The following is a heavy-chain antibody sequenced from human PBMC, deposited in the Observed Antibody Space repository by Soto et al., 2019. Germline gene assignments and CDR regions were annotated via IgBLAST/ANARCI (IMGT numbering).Heavy chain of an antibody. J-gene: IGHJ4*02. CDR1: GFTFSSYG. CDR3: AKLAHNIVVVPAADSIDY. V-gene: IGHV3-30*18. D-gene: IGHD2-2*01. CDR2: ISYDGSNK. Sequence: GGSLRLSCAASGFTFSSYGMHWVRQAPGKGLEWVAVISYDGSNKYYADSVKGRFTISRDNSKNTLYLQMNSLRAEDTAVYYCAKLAHNIVVVPAADSIDYWGQGTLVTVSS.